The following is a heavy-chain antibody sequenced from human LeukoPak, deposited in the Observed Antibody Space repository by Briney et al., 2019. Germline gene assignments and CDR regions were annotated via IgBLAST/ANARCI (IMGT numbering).Heavy chain of an antibody. Sequence: PSGTLSLTCTVSGGSISSYYWSWLRQPPGKGLEWIGYIYYSGSTNYNPSLKSRVTISVDTSKNQFSLKLSSVTAADTAVYYCARGRDGYNYDDYYYGMDVWGQGTTVTVSS. CDR2: IYYSGST. D-gene: IGHD5-24*01. J-gene: IGHJ6*02. CDR1: GGSISSYY. V-gene: IGHV4-59*01. CDR3: ARGRDGYNYDDYYYGMDV.